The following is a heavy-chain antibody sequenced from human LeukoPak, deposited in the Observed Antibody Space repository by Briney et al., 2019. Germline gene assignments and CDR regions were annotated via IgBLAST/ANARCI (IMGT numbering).Heavy chain of an antibody. V-gene: IGHV1-58*01. CDR1: GFTFTSSA. CDR2: IVVGSGNT. J-gene: IGHJ3*02. D-gene: IGHD3-16*01. CDR3: AKAKGSHGGRAFDI. Sequence: ASVKVSCKASGFTFTSSAVQWVRQARGQRLEWIGWIVVGSGNTNYAQKFQERVTITRDMSTSTAYMELRSLRSDDTAVYYCAKAKGSHGGRAFDIWGQGTMVTVSS.